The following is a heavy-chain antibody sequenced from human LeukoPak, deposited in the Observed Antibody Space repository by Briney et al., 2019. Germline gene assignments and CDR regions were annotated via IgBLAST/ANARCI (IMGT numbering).Heavy chain of an antibody. D-gene: IGHD3/OR15-3a*01. CDR1: GFTFSSYA. CDR2: ISGSGSTI. CDR3: ARPTWTNYMDV. Sequence: GGSLRLSCAASGFTFSSYAMSWVRQAPGKGLEWVSYISGSGSTIYYADSMKGRFTISRDNAKNSVSLQMNSLRAEDTAVYFCARPTWTNYMDVWGKGTAVTISS. V-gene: IGHV3-48*03. J-gene: IGHJ6*03.